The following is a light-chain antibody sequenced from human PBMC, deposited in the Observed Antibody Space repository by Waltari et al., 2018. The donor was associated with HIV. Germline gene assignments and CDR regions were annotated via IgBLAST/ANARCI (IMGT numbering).Light chain of an antibody. V-gene: IGLV2-14*01. J-gene: IGLJ1*01. Sequence: QSALTQPASVSASPGQAITISCPGTSSDVGGYKYFSWYQQHPGKAPKLMFYDVSNRPSGVSNRFSGSKSGNTASLTISGLQAEDEADYYCSSYTSSSPYVFGTGTKVTVL. CDR1: SSDVGGYKY. CDR2: DVS. CDR3: SSYTSSSPYV.